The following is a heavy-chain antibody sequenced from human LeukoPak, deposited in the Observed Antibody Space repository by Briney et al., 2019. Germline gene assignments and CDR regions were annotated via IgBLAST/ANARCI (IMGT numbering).Heavy chain of an antibody. Sequence: GGPLRLSCAASGFTFSSYGMHWVRQAPGKGLEWVAVISYDGSNKYYADSVKGRFTISRDNSKNTLYLQMNSLRAEDTAVYYCAKASLRYFDWGAFDIWGQGTMVTVSS. CDR1: GFTFSSYG. CDR2: ISYDGSNK. CDR3: AKASLRYFDWGAFDI. D-gene: IGHD3-9*01. V-gene: IGHV3-30*18. J-gene: IGHJ3*02.